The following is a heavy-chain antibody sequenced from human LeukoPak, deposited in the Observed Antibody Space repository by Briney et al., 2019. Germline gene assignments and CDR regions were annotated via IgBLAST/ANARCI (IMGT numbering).Heavy chain of an antibody. CDR1: GFTFSSYA. CDR2: ISYDGSNK. Sequence: PGGSLRLSCAASGFTFSSYAMHWVRQAPGKGLEWVAVISYDGSNKYYADSVKGRFTISRDNSKNTLYLQMNSLRAEDTAVYYCAKDHPYYYGSGSYYNEPDDYWGQGTLVTVSS. CDR3: AKDHPYYYGSGSYYNEPDDY. J-gene: IGHJ4*02. D-gene: IGHD3-10*01. V-gene: IGHV3-30-3*01.